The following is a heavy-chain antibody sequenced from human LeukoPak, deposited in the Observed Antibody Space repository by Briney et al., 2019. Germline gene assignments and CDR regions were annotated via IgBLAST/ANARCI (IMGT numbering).Heavy chain of an antibody. CDR3: ARVPLYDSTGHDAFDI. CDR2: IYYSGSS. V-gene: IGHV4-34*09. D-gene: IGHD3-22*01. Sequence: SETLSLTCAVYGGSFSGYYWSWIRQPPGKGLEWIGYIYYSGSSYYNPSLKSRVTISADTSKNQFSLKLSSVTAADTAVYCCARVPLYDSTGHDAFDIWGQGTMVTVSS. J-gene: IGHJ3*02. CDR1: GGSFSGYY.